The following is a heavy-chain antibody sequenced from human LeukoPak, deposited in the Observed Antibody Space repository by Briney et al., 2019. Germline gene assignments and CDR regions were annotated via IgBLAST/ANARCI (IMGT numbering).Heavy chain of an antibody. CDR1: GFTFNNYQ. CDR3: ARGEYYFDY. CDR2: ISSSGRTV. J-gene: IGHJ4*02. V-gene: IGHV3-48*03. Sequence: GGSLRLSCAASGFTFNNYQMNWVRQAPGKGLECISYISSSGRTVYYADSLKGRFTVSRDNAKNSLYLRMNNLRAEDTAVYYCARGEYYFDYWGQGTLVTVSS.